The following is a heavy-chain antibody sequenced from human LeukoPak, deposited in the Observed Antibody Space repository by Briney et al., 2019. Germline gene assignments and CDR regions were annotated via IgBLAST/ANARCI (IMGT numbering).Heavy chain of an antibody. D-gene: IGHD3-16*01. J-gene: IGHJ6*03. V-gene: IGHV4-34*01. CDR2: INHSGST. CDR3: ARETSQKGAHYMDV. CDR1: GGSFSGYY. Sequence: SETLSLTCAVYGGSFSGYYWSWIRQPPGKGLEWIGEINHSGSTNYNPSLKSRVTISVDTSKNQFSLKLSSVTAADTAVYYCARETSQKGAHYMDVWGKGTTVT.